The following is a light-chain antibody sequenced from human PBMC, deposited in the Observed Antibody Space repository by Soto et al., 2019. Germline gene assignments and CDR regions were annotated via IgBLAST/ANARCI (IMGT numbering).Light chain of an antibody. Sequence: QSALTQPPSASGSPGQSVTISCTGTSSDVGGYNYVSWYQQYPGKAPKLMIYEVSKRPSGVPDRFSGSKSDNTASLTVSGLQAEDEADYYCSSYAGSGEYVFGTGTKLTVL. CDR2: EVS. J-gene: IGLJ1*01. V-gene: IGLV2-8*01. CDR3: SSYAGSGEYV. CDR1: SSDVGGYNY.